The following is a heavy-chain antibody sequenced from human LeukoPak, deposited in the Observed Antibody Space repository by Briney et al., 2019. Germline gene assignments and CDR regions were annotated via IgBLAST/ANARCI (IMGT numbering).Heavy chain of an antibody. D-gene: IGHD3-22*01. J-gene: IGHJ3*02. CDR2: IYPGDSDT. CDR3: ARDSDSSGYQDAFDI. Sequence: GESLKISCKGSGYSFTSYWIGWVRQMPGKGLEWIGIIYPGDSDTRYSPSIQGQVTISADKSISTAYLQWSSLKASDTAMYYCARDSDSSGYQDAFDIWGQGTMVTVSS. V-gene: IGHV5-51*01. CDR1: GYSFTSYW.